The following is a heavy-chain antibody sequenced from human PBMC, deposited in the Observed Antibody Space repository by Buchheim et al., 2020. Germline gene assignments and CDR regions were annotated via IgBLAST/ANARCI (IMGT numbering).Heavy chain of an antibody. Sequence: QVQLVESGGGVVQPGRSLRLSCAASGFTFSSYGMHWVRQAPGQGLEWVAVISYVGSNKYYADSVKGRFTISRDNSKDTPYLQMNSLRAEDTAVYYCAKDAPRPYYDFWSSYSYGMDVWGQGTT. V-gene: IGHV3-30*18. J-gene: IGHJ6*02. CDR1: GFTFSSYG. CDR3: AKDAPRPYYDFWSSYSYGMDV. CDR2: ISYVGSNK. D-gene: IGHD3-3*01.